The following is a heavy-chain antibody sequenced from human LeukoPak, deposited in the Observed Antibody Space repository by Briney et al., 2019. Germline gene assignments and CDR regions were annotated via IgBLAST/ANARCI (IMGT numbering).Heavy chain of an antibody. CDR2: INHSGST. D-gene: IGHD4-17*01. CDR3: ARSLVYGDYGVPKHFDY. V-gene: IGHV4-34*01. J-gene: IGHJ4*02. CDR1: GGSFSGYC. Sequence: SETLSLTCAAYGGSFSGYCWSWIRQPPGKGLEWIGEINHSGSTNYNPSLKSRVTISVDTSKNQFSLKLSSVTAADTAVYYCARSLVYGDYGVPKHFDYWGQGTLVTVSS.